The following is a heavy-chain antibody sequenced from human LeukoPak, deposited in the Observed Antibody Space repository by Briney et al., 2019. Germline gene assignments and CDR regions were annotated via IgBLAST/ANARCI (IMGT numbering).Heavy chain of an antibody. D-gene: IGHD1-26*01. CDR1: GFTVSSNY. CDR3: ARIEWERLGRAFDI. J-gene: IGHJ3*02. V-gene: IGHV3-53*01. Sequence: GGSLRLSCAASGFTVSSNYMNWVRQAPGTGLEWVSVIYSGGSTYYADSVRGRFTISRDNSKNTLYLQMNSLRAEDTAVYYCARIEWERLGRAFDIWGQGTMVTVSS. CDR2: IYSGGST.